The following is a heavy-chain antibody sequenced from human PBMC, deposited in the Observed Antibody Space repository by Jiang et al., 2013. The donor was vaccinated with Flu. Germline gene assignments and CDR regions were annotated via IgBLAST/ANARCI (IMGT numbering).Heavy chain of an antibody. Sequence: GSVGEGRPARLLEAPSAAMLSAGCDRPLGQGLEWMGGIIPIFGTANYAQKFQGRVTITADKSTSTAYMELSSLRSEDTAVYYCARGYCSGGSCYGANHYYGMDVWGQGTTVTVSS. CDR3: ARGYCSGGSCYGANHYYGMDV. CDR1: EAPSAAML. CDR2: IIPIFGTA. J-gene: IGHJ6*02. D-gene: IGHD2-15*01. V-gene: IGHV1-69*06.